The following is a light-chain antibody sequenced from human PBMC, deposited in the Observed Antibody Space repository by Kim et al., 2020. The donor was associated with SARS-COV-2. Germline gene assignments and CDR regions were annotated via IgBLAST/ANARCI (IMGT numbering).Light chain of an antibody. J-gene: IGKJ2*01. Sequence: DIQMTQSPATLSASVGDRVTMTCRASQKISTWLAWYQQKPGNAPELLIYKASTLETGVPSRFSGSGSEIEFSLSISSLQPSDSATYYCQQYVSYPYTFGQGTKLEIK. V-gene: IGKV1-5*03. CDR1: QKISTW. CDR3: QQYVSYPYT. CDR2: KAS.